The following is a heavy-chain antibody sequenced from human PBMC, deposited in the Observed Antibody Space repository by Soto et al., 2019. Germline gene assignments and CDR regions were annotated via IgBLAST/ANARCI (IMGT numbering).Heavy chain of an antibody. CDR3: ARDLFRGSYGSGSYPYYYYYYMDV. Sequence: PSETLSLTCTVSGGSISSYYWSWIRQPPGKGLEWIGYIYYSGSTNYNPSLKSRVTISVDTSKNQFSLKLSSVTAADTAVYYCARDLFRGSYGSGSYPYYYYYYMDVWGKGTTVTSP. V-gene: IGHV4-59*01. D-gene: IGHD3-10*01. J-gene: IGHJ6*03. CDR1: GGSISSYY. CDR2: IYYSGST.